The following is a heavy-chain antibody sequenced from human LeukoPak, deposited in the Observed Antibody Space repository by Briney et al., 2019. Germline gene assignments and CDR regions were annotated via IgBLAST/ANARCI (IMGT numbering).Heavy chain of an antibody. J-gene: IGHJ4*02. CDR3: ARGGSYTGFDY. Sequence: SETLSLTCTVSGGSVTDYYWRWIRQPAGKGLEWIGRVYTGGTPNYNSSLKSRLTLSLDTSKNQFSLRLTSLTAADTAVYYCARGGSYTGFDYWGRGTLVTVSS. V-gene: IGHV4-4*07. CDR1: GGSVTDYY. CDR2: VYTGGTP. D-gene: IGHD1-26*01.